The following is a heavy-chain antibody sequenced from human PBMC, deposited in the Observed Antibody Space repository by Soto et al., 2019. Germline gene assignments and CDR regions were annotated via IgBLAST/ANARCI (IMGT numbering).Heavy chain of an antibody. J-gene: IGHJ4*02. Sequence: GESLKISCAASGFTFSNAWMNWVRQAPGKGLEWVGRIKSKTDGGTTDYAAPVKGRFTISRDDSKNTLYLQMNSLKTEDTAVYYCTTDDYGDYQNYWGQGTLVTVSS. D-gene: IGHD4-17*01. V-gene: IGHV3-15*07. CDR3: TTDDYGDYQNY. CDR1: GFTFSNAW. CDR2: IKSKTDGGTT.